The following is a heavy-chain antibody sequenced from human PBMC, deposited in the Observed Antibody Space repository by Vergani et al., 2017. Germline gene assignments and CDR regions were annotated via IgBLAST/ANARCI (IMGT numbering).Heavy chain of an antibody. J-gene: IGHJ4*02. D-gene: IGHD4-17*01. V-gene: IGHV1-69*01. CDR2: IIPMLGTV. Sequence: QVQLVQSGAEVKRPGASVKVSCKSSGGSFGSYGITWVRQAPGQGLEWVGGIIPMLGTVNYAQRFEDRVTITADESTTTAYMELSSLRSEDTAVYYCARNAHDYGDYYFDSWGQGTLVTVSX. CDR3: ARNAHDYGDYYFDS. CDR1: GGSFGSYG.